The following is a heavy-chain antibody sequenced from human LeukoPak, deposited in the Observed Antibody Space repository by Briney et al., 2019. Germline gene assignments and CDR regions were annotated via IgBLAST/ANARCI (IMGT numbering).Heavy chain of an antibody. CDR1: GYSFTGYY. Sequence: GASVKVSCKASGYSFTGYYMHWVRQAPGQGLEWMGWINPNSGDTKYAQKFQGRVTMTRDTSISTAYMEVTRLRSDDTAVYYCARGGLRVMVYRLYYMDVWGKGTTVTVSS. V-gene: IGHV1-2*02. D-gene: IGHD2-8*01. CDR2: INPNSGDT. J-gene: IGHJ6*03. CDR3: ARGGLRVMVYRLYYMDV.